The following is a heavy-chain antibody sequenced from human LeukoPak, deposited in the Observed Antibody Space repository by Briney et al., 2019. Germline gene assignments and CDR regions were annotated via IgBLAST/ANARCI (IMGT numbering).Heavy chain of an antibody. D-gene: IGHD1-26*01. J-gene: IGHJ4*02. V-gene: IGHV1-69*05. CDR3: ARGPGIVGARDSDY. Sequence: ASVKVSCKASGGTFSSYAISWVRQAPGQGLESMGRIIPIFGTANYAQKFQGRVTITTDESTSTAYMELSSLRSEDTAVYYCARGPGIVGARDSDYWGQGTLVTVSS. CDR2: IIPIFGTA. CDR1: GGTFSSYA.